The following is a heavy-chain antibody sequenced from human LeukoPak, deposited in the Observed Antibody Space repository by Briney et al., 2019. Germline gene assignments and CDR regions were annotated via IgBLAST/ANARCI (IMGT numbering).Heavy chain of an antibody. J-gene: IGHJ4*02. V-gene: IGHV4-34*01. CDR3: ARVRYGIVV. CDR2: IYHRGST. CDR1: GESFSGYY. Sequence: SETLSLTCAVYGESFSGYYWSWIRQPPGKGLEWIGEIYHRGSTNYNPSLKSRVTISVDTSKNQFSLKLSSVTAADTAVYYCARVRYGIVVWGQGTLVTVSS. D-gene: IGHD3-22*01.